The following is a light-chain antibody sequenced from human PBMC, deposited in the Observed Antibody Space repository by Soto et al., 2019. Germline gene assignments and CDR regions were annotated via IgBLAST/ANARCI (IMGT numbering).Light chain of an antibody. CDR3: AAWDDSMNGYV. J-gene: IGLJ1*01. CDR2: TND. Sequence: QSVLTQPPSASGTPGQRVTISCYGSSSNIGSNTVNWYQQLPGTAPKLLFYTNDQRPSGVPDRFSGSKSGTSASLAISGLQSEDAADYYCAAWDDSMNGYVFGTGTKLTVL. CDR1: SSNIGSNT. V-gene: IGLV1-44*01.